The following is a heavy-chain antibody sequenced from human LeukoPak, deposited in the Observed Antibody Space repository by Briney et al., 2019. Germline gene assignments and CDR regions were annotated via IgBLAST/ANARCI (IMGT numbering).Heavy chain of an antibody. CDR2: IYYSGST. Sequence: SETLSLTCTVSGGSIISSTYYWGWIRQPPGKGLEWIGSIYYSGSTYYNPSLKSRVTMSVDTSKSQFSLKLSSVTAADTAMYYCVRVGTVAFFDYWGQGALVTVSS. D-gene: IGHD4-23*01. CDR3: VRVGTVAFFDY. J-gene: IGHJ4*02. CDR1: GGSIISSTYY. V-gene: IGHV4-39*07.